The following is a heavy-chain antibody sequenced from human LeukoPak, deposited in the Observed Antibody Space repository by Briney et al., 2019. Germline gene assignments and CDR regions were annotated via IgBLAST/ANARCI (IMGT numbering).Heavy chain of an antibody. Sequence: SQTLSLTCAISGDSFSSNSAAWNWIRQSPSRGLEWLGRTYYRSKWYNDYAVSVKSRITINPDTSKNQFSLQLNSVTPEDTAVYYCARDGARGYSYGYYYYGMDVWGQGTTVTVSS. CDR2: TYYRSKWYN. CDR3: ARDGARGYSYGYYYYGMDV. D-gene: IGHD5-18*01. J-gene: IGHJ6*02. CDR1: GDSFSSNSAA. V-gene: IGHV6-1*01.